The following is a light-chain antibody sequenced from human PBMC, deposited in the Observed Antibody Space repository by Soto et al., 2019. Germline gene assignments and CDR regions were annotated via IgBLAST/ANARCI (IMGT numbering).Light chain of an antibody. Sequence: DIQMTQSPSSLSASVGDRVTITCRASQSISSYLHWYQQKPGKAPKLLIYAASNLQSGVPSRFSASGSGTDFTLTLNSLQPEDFVTYYCQQSYSTLETFGQGTKVDIK. V-gene: IGKV1-39*01. J-gene: IGKJ2*01. CDR2: AAS. CDR1: QSISSY. CDR3: QQSYSTLET.